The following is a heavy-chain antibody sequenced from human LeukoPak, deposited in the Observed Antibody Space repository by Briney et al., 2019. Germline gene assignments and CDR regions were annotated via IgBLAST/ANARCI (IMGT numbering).Heavy chain of an antibody. CDR2: LWYEGSNR. D-gene: IGHD4-17*01. J-gene: IGHJ4*02. Sequence: PGRSLSLSCVSCGFIFRNFAMHWVRQPRAKGLAWVASLWYEGSNRHYDDAVKGRITTSRDNTKNTVSLQVNSLGAEDTAVYYCARAVGGNYGAVDYWGQGALVTVSS. CDR1: GFIFRNFA. CDR3: ARAVGGNYGAVDY. V-gene: IGHV3-33*01.